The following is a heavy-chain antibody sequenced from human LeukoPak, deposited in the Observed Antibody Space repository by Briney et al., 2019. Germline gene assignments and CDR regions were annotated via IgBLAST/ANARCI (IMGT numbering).Heavy chain of an antibody. CDR1: GSTFSSYW. D-gene: IGHD6-19*01. CDR3: ARVGLEQWLGTDY. Sequence: GGSLRLSCAASGSTFSSYWMSWVRQAPGKGLEWVANIKQDGSEKYYVDSVKGRFTISRDNAKNSLYLQMNSLRAEDTAVYYCARVGLEQWLGTDYWGQGTLVTVSS. CDR2: IKQDGSEK. J-gene: IGHJ4*02. V-gene: IGHV3-7*03.